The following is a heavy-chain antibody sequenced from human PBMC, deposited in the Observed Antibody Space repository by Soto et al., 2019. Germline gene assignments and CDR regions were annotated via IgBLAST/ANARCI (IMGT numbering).Heavy chain of an antibody. J-gene: IGHJ5*02. CDR3: ASQRMVVIKNWFDP. Sequence: QLQLQESGPGLVKPSETLSLTCTVSGGSISSSSYYWGWIRQPPGKGLEWIGSIYYRGSTYYNPSLKSRVTISADTSRNQFFLKLRSVTAADTAVYYCASQRMVVIKNWFDPWGQGTLVTVSS. CDR2: IYYRGST. V-gene: IGHV4-39*01. CDR1: GGSISSSSYY. D-gene: IGHD3-16*02.